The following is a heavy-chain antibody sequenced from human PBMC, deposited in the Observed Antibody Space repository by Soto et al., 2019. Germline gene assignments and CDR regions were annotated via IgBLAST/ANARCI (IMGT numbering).Heavy chain of an antibody. CDR2: TYYRSKWYN. Sequence: SQTLSLTCAISGDSVSSNSAAWNWIRQSPSRGLEWLGRTYYRSKWYNDYAVSVKSRITINPDTSKNQFSLQLHSVTPEDTAVYYCARGSGDCSGGSCYSGLSWFDPWGQGTLVTVSS. CDR3: ARGSGDCSGGSCYSGLSWFDP. J-gene: IGHJ5*02. CDR1: GDSVSSNSAA. D-gene: IGHD2-15*01. V-gene: IGHV6-1*01.